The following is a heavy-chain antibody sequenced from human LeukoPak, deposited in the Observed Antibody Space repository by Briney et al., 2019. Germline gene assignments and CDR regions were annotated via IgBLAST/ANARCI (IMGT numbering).Heavy chain of an antibody. CDR1: GFTFDDYA. CDR3: AKDLVGDPIYYYGMDV. V-gene: IGHV3-9*01. Sequence: GGSLRLSCSASGFTFDDYAMHWVRQAPGKGLEWVSGLSYNSDNIGYADSVKGRFTISRDNAKSTLYLQMNSLRAEDTALYYCAKDLVGDPIYYYGMDVWGQGTTVTVSS. D-gene: IGHD1-26*01. J-gene: IGHJ6*02. CDR2: LSYNSDNI.